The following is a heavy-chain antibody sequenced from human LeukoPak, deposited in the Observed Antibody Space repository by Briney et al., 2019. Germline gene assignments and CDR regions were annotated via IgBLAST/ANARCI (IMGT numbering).Heavy chain of an antibody. V-gene: IGHV3-21*01. CDR2: IGTGGDYM. CDR1: RFPFSTYS. D-gene: IGHD2-2*01. J-gene: IGHJ4*02. CDR3: ARGYQSLDY. Sequence: GGSLRLSCAASRFPFSTYSMNWVRQAPGKGLEWVASIGTGGDYMYYADSLKGRFTISSDRAKNSLYLQMNSLRAEDTAVYYCARGYQSLDYWGQGTLVTVSS.